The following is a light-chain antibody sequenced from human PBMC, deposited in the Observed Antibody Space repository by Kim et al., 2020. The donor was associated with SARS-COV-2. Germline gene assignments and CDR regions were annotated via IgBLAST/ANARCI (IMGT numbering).Light chain of an antibody. CDR1: NGHSTYA. J-gene: IGLJ2*01. Sequence: QPVLTQSPSASASLGASVKLTRTLSNGHSTYAIAWYQQQPDKSPRYLMKLYSDGRHVKGDGIPDRLSGSSSGPQRYLTISSLQSEDEAGYYCQTWGSGTVVFGGGTQLTVL. CDR2: LYSDGRH. CDR3: QTWGSGTVV. V-gene: IGLV4-69*01.